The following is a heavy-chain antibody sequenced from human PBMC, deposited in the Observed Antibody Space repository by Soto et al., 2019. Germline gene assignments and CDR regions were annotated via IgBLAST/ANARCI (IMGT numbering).Heavy chain of an antibody. CDR1: GYTFTSYY. D-gene: IGHD3-22*01. CDR3: ARDSRLRLYDSSGYYVY. CDR2: INPSGGST. V-gene: IGHV1-46*03. Sequence: GASVKVSCKASGYTFTSYYMHWVRQAPGQGLEWMGIINPSGGSTSYAQKFQGRVTMTRDTSTSTVYMELSSLRSEDTAVYYCARDSRLRLYDSSGYYVYWGQGTLVTVSS. J-gene: IGHJ4*02.